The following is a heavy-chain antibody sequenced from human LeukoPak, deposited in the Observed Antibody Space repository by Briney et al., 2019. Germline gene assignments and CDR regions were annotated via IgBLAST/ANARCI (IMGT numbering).Heavy chain of an antibody. V-gene: IGHV1-18*01. J-gene: IGHJ4*02. CDR1: GYTFTSYS. CDR3: AKDRWRDGSSSFDN. Sequence: ASVKVSCKASGYTFTSYSINWVRQAPGQGLEWMGWISTYNGNTNYAQKLQGRVTMTTDTSTSTAYMELGSLRSDDTAVYYCAKDRWRDGSSSFDNWGQGTLVTVSS. D-gene: IGHD6-6*01. CDR2: ISTYNGNT.